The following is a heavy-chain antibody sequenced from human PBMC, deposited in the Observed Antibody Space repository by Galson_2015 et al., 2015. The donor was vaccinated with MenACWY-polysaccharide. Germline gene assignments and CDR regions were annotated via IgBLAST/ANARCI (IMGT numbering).Heavy chain of an antibody. V-gene: IGHV3-9*01. J-gene: IGHJ4*02. CDR2: IIRNSGSI. Sequence: SLRLSCAASGFTFDDYAMHWVRQAPGKGLEWVSHIIRNSGSIGYADSVQGRFTISRDNAKNALYLQMNSLRGEDTAFYYCAKGRGYSGYDIDYWGQGTLVTVSS. D-gene: IGHD5-12*01. CDR3: AKGRGYSGYDIDY. CDR1: GFTFDDYA.